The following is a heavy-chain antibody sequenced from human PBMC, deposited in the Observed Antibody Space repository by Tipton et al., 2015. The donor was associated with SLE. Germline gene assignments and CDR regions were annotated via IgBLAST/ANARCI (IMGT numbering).Heavy chain of an antibody. Sequence: SLRLSCAASGFTFSSYGMHWVRQAPGKGLEWVAVIWYDGSNKYYADSVKGRFTISRDNSKSTLYLQMDSLRVDDTAMYYCAREDRVGFRFYGFDIWGQGTMVTVSS. CDR1: GFTFSSYG. D-gene: IGHD5-12*01. CDR3: AREDRVGFRFYGFDI. J-gene: IGHJ3*02. V-gene: IGHV3-33*01. CDR2: IWYDGSNK.